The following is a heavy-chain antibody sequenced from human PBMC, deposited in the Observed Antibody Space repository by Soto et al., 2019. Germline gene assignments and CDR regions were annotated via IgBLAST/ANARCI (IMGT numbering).Heavy chain of an antibody. J-gene: IGHJ5*02. CDR1: VVSITIGGDA. CDR3: ARGLITFGGVFAKDWLDT. Sequence: TXSLTGTFSVVSITIGGDAGSWIRQLPGRVLEWIGNIYYSGSTHYNPSLKSRVTISEDRSKNYFSLKLNSVTAADTAVYYCARGLITFGGVFAKDWLDTWGQGTLVTVSS. CDR2: IYYSGST. V-gene: IGHV4-30-2*01. D-gene: IGHD3-16*02.